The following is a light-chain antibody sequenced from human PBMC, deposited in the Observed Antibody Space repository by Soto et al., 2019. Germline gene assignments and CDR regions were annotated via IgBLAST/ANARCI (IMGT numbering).Light chain of an antibody. Sequence: DIVMTQSPDSLAVSLGERATINCKSSQSVLYSSNNKNYLAWYQQKAGQPPKVLVYWASTRESGVPDRFSGSGSETDFTLTISSLQAEDVAVYYCQQYYNFPLTSGGGTKVEIK. V-gene: IGKV4-1*01. CDR3: QQYYNFPLT. J-gene: IGKJ4*01. CDR1: QSVLYSSNNKNY. CDR2: WAS.